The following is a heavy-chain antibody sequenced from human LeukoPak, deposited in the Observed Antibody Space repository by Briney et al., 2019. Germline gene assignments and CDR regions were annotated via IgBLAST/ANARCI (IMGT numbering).Heavy chain of an antibody. CDR2: INSDGSST. CDR3: ARESGKFDY. J-gene: IGHJ4*02. Sequence: GGSLRLSCAASGFTFSDYWMHWVRQAPGKGLVWVSRINSDGSSTNYADSVKGRFTISRDNAKNTLYLQMNSLRTEDTAMYYCARESGKFDYWGQGTLVAVSS. CDR1: GFTFSDYW. V-gene: IGHV3-74*01.